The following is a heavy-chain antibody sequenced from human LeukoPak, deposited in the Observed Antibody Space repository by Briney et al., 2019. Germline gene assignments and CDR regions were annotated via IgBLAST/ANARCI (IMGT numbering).Heavy chain of an antibody. CDR2: ISSSSSYI. CDR1: GFTFSSYS. D-gene: IGHD3-22*01. J-gene: IGHJ3*02. Sequence: PGGSLRLSCAASGFTFSSYSMNWVRQAPGKGLEWVSSISSSSSYIYYADSVKGRFTISRDNAKNSLYLQMNSLRAEDTAVYYCARPDTPYYYDSSGYYSAAFDIWGQGAMVTVSS. CDR3: ARPDTPYYYDSSGYYSAAFDI. V-gene: IGHV3-21*01.